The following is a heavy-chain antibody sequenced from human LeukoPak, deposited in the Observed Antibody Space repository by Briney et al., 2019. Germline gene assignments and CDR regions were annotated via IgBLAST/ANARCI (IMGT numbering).Heavy chain of an antibody. CDR1: GFTFSGST. CDR2: IRNKGNSYAT. Sequence: GGSLRLSCAASGFTFSGSTIHWVRQTSGKGLEWVGRIRNKGNSYATAYAASVKGRFTISRDDSMNPAYLKMNSLKTEDTAVYYCTSRSSTFGGVIDLDYWGQGTLVTVSS. V-gene: IGHV3-73*01. J-gene: IGHJ4*02. CDR3: TSRSSTFGGVIDLDY. D-gene: IGHD3-16*02.